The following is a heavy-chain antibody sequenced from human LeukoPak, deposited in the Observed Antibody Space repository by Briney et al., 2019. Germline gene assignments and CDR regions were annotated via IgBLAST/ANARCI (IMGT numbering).Heavy chain of an antibody. Sequence: ASVKVSCKASGYTFTSYDITWVRQATGHGLEWMGWMNPNSGNTGYAQKFKGRVTMTRNTSISTAYMELSSLRSEDTAVYYCARGLGLSSSWCNDEYFQHWGQGTLVTVSS. CDR1: GYTFTSYD. CDR2: MNPNSGNT. J-gene: IGHJ1*01. V-gene: IGHV1-8*01. D-gene: IGHD6-13*01. CDR3: ARGLGLSSSWCNDEYFQH.